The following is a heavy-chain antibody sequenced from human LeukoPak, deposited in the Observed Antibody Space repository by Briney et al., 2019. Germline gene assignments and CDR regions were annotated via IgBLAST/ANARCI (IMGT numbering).Heavy chain of an antibody. V-gene: IGHV4-4*02. Sequence: KPSETLSLTCVVSGDSITSSNWWTWVRQPPGKGLEWIGSIYYSGSTYYNPSLKSRVTISVDTSKNQFSLKLSSVTAADTAVYYCARDSPLNNFGVVIIRPQNWFDPWGQGTLVTVSS. D-gene: IGHD3-3*02. CDR1: GDSITSSNW. CDR3: ARDSPLNNFGVVIIRPQNWFDP. J-gene: IGHJ5*02. CDR2: IYYSGST.